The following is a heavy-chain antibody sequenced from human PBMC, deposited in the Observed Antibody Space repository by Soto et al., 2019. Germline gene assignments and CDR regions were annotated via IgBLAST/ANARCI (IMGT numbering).Heavy chain of an antibody. J-gene: IGHJ4*02. CDR3: ARILDYGDSYYFDY. CDR2: IYYTGST. D-gene: IGHD4-17*01. Sequence: SETLSLTCTVSGGSISSTSYYWGWIRQPPGKGLEWIGNIYYTGSTLYNPSLKSRVTMSVDTSRNQFSLNLSSVTAADTAVYYCARILDYGDSYYFDYWGQGTLVTVSS. CDR1: GGSISSTSYY. V-gene: IGHV4-39*01.